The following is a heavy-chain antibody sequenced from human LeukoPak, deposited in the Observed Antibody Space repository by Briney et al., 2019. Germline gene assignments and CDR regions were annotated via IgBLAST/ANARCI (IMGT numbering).Heavy chain of an antibody. CDR2: ISYDGSNK. V-gene: IGHV3-30*04. CDR3: ARVRMARRSTGAFEI. J-gene: IGHJ3*02. Sequence: PGGSLRLSCAASGFTFSSYAMHWVRQAPGKGLEWVAVISYDGSNKYYADSVKGRFTISRDNSKNTLYLQMNSLRAEDTAVYYCARVRMARRSTGAFEIWGQGTMVTVSS. CDR1: GFTFSSYA. D-gene: IGHD5-24*01.